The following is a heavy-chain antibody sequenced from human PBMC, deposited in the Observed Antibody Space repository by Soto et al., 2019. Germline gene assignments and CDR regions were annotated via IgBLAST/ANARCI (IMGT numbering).Heavy chain of an antibody. V-gene: IGHV4-59*01. J-gene: IGHJ4*02. CDR3: AREGYNWNYFGY. Sequence: PSETLSLTCTVSGGSISSYYWSWIRQPPGKGLEWIGYIYYSVSTNYNPSLKSRVTISVDTSKNQFSLKLSSVTAADTAVYYCAREGYNWNYFGYWGQGTRVTVSS. CDR1: GGSISSYY. CDR2: IYYSVST. D-gene: IGHD1-20*01.